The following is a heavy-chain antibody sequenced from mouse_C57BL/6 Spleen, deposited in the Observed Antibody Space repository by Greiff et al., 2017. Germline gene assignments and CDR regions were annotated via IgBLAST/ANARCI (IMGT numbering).Heavy chain of an antibody. CDR1: GYTFTSYW. CDR3: LITTETYYAMDY. V-gene: IGHV1-52*01. J-gene: IGHJ4*01. D-gene: IGHD1-1*01. Sequence: QVQLKQPGAELVRPGSSVKLSCKASGYTFTSYWMHWVKQRPIQGLEWIGNIDPSDSETHYNQKFKDKATLTVDKSSSTAYMQLSSRTSEDSAVYYCLITTETYYAMDYWGQGTSVTVSS. CDR2: IDPSDSET.